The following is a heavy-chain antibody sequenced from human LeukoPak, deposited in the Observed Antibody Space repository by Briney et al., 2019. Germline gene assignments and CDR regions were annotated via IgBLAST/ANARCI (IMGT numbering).Heavy chain of an antibody. J-gene: IGHJ3*02. CDR3: VRDRLMRPTNAFDI. Sequence: GASVKVSCKASGYTFTSYYMHWVRQAPGQGLEWMGIINPSGGSTSYAQKFQGRVTMTRDTSISTGDMELYSLRSDDTAVYYCVRDRLMRPTNAFDIWGQGTMVTVSS. D-gene: IGHD2-8*01. V-gene: IGHV1-46*01. CDR2: INPSGGST. CDR1: GYTFTSYY.